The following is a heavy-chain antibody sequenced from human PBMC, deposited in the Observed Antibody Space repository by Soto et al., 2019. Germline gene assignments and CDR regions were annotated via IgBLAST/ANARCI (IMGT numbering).Heavy chain of an antibody. CDR2: IYYSGST. CDR1: GGSISSNNYY. D-gene: IGHD5-18*01. V-gene: IGHV4-39*01. CDR3: ARQTKSDGYGYRTGPFDY. J-gene: IGHJ4*02. Sequence: SETLSLTCTVSGGSISSNNYYWGWIRQPPGKGLEWIGSIYYSGSTYFNPSLKSRVTISVDTSTNQVSLRLTSVTAADTAVYYCARQTKSDGYGYRTGPFDYWGQGTLVTVSS.